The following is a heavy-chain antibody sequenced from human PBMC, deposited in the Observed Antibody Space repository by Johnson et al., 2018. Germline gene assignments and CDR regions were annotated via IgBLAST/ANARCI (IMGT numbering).Heavy chain of an antibody. Sequence: QVQLQESGPGLVKPSQTLSLTCSVSGGSIGSGDNYWNWIRQHPVKGLEWIGDIPYNGNTYYNPSLQSRVTISIDTSKNQFSLTLTSVTAGDPAVYYCARDRKERLEYNWFDPWGQGTLVTVSS. CDR2: IPYNGNT. J-gene: IGHJ5*02. D-gene: IGHD1-26*01. V-gene: IGHV4-31*03. CDR3: ARDRKERLEYNWFDP. CDR1: GGSIGSGDNY.